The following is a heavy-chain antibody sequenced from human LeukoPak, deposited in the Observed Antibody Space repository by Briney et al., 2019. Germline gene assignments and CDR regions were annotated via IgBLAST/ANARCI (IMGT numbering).Heavy chain of an antibody. CDR2: IHYSGST. D-gene: IGHD3-22*01. J-gene: IGHJ4*02. CDR1: GGSISRYY. V-gene: IGHV4-59*01. CDR3: ARWGYFDSSAYFVVDY. Sequence: SETLSLTCAVSGGSISRYYWNCIRQPPGERLEWIGWIHYSGSTAYNPSLESRVTMSVDTSKNHISLKMTSVTAADTATYYCARWGYFDSSAYFVVDYWGQGVLVTVSS.